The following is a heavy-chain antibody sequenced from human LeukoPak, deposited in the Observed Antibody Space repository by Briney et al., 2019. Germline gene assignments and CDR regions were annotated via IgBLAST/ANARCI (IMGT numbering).Heavy chain of an antibody. J-gene: IGHJ4*02. V-gene: IGHV4-4*07. Sequence: SETLSLTCTVSGDSISSYYWSWIRQPAGKGLEWIGRIYTSGSTNYNPSLKSRVTTSVDTSKNQFSLKLSSVTAADTAVYYCARGGGVGKGIYYFDYWGQGTLVTVSS. D-gene: IGHD6-13*01. CDR1: GDSISSYY. CDR3: ARGGGVGKGIYYFDY. CDR2: IYTSGST.